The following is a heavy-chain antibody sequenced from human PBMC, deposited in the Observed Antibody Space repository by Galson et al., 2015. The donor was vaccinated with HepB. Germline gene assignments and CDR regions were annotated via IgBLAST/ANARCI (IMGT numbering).Heavy chain of an antibody. D-gene: IGHD6-6*01. J-gene: IGHJ4*02. V-gene: IGHV3-53*01. CDR1: GFTVSSYY. CDR3: ARLRQHVFDY. Sequence: SLRLSCAASGFTVSSYYMSWVRQAPGKGLEWVAVSYSSGTTYYAHSVKGRFTISRDNSKSTLYLQMSSLRAEDTAVYYCARLRQHVFDYWGQGALVTVSS. CDR2: SYSSGTT.